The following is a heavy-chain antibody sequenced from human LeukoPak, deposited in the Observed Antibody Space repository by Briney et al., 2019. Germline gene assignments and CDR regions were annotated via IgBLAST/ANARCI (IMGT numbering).Heavy chain of an antibody. CDR3: AREDYVGVNFDY. J-gene: IGHJ4*02. CDR1: GFTFSSYS. CDR2: ISSSRSYI. D-gene: IGHD4-17*01. Sequence: GGSLRLSCAASGFTFSSYSMNWVRQAPGKGLEWVSSISSSRSYIYYADSVKGRFTISRDNAKNPLYLQMNSLRVEDTAVYYCAREDYVGVNFDYWGQGTLVTVSS. V-gene: IGHV3-21*01.